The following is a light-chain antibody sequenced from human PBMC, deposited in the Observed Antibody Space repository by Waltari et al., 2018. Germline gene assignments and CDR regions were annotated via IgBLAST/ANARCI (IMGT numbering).Light chain of an antibody. CDR3: CSYAGSSTVV. CDR2: DGS. Sequence: QSALTQPASVSGSPGQSITISCTGTSSDVGSYNIVSWYQQRPGKAPKLTIYDGSKWPSGVSDRFSGSKSGNTASLTISGLQAEDEADYYCCSYAGSSTVVFGGGTKLTVL. CDR1: SSDVGSYNI. J-gene: IGLJ2*01. V-gene: IGLV2-23*01.